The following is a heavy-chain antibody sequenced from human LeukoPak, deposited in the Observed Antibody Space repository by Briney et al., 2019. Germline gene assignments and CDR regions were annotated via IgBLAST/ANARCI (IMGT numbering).Heavy chain of an antibody. CDR2: ISAYNGNT. Sequence: GASVKVSCKASGYTFTSYGISWVRQAPGQGHEWMGWISAYNGNTNYAQKLQGRVTMTTDTSTSTAYMELRSLRSDDTAVYYCARSPYYDSSGYYYFDYWGQGTLVTVSS. V-gene: IGHV1-18*01. CDR1: GYTFTSYG. J-gene: IGHJ4*02. D-gene: IGHD3-22*01. CDR3: ARSPYYDSSGYYYFDY.